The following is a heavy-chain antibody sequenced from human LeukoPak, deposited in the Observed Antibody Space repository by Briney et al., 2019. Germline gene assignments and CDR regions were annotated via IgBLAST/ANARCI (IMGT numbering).Heavy chain of an antibody. J-gene: IGHJ6*02. V-gene: IGHV1-18*01. CDR3: ARDGCSSTSCPFHYYGMDV. Sequence: GASVKVSCKASGYTFTSYGISWVRQAPGQGLEWMGWISAYNGNTNYAQKLQGRVTMTTDTSTSTAYMELWSLRSDDTAVYYCARDGCSSTSCPFHYYGMDVWGQGTTVTVSS. CDR1: GYTFTSYG. D-gene: IGHD2-2*01. CDR2: ISAYNGNT.